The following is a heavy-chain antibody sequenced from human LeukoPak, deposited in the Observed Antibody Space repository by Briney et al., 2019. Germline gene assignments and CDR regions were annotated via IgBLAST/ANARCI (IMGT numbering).Heavy chain of an antibody. CDR2: INLNSGGT. V-gene: IGHV1-2*02. Sequence: ASVKVSCKASGYTFTGYYMHWVRQAPGQGLEWMGWINLNSGGTNYAQKFQGRVTMTRDTSISTAYMELSRLRSDDTAVYYCARDREPLSGWTPDFDYWGQGTLVTVSS. CDR1: GYTFTGYY. J-gene: IGHJ4*02. D-gene: IGHD6-19*01. CDR3: ARDREPLSGWTPDFDY.